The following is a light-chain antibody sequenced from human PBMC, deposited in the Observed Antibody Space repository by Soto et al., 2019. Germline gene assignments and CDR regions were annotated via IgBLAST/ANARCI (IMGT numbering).Light chain of an antibody. CDR3: GTWDSSLSANWV. J-gene: IGLJ3*02. CDR2: RTN. CDR1: SSNIGSNI. Sequence: QSVLTQPPSASGTPGQRVSITCSGSSSNIGSNIVNWYQQLPGRAPKLLIYRTNQRPSGIPDRFSGSKSGTSATLGITGLQTGDEADYYCGTWDSSLSANWVFGGGTKLTVL. V-gene: IGLV1-44*01.